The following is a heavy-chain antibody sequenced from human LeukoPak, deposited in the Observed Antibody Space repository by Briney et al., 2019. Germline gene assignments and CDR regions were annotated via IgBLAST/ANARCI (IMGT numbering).Heavy chain of an antibody. J-gene: IGHJ6*03. CDR3: ARRCSTSCRRWLHYYYMDV. CDR1: GGSFSGYY. V-gene: IGHV4-34*01. CDR2: INHSGST. Sequence: SETLSLTGAVYGGSFSGYYWSWIRQPPGKGLEWIGEINHSGSTNYNPSLKSRVTISVDTSKNQFSLKLSSVTAADTAVYYCARRCSTSCRRWLHYYYMDVWGKGTTVTVSS. D-gene: IGHD2-2*01.